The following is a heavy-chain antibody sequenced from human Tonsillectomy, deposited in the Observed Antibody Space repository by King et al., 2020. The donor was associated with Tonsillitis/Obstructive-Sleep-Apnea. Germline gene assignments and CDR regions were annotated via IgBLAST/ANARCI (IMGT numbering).Heavy chain of an antibody. CDR2: MNSDGSST. V-gene: IGHV3-74*01. J-gene: IGHJ6*02. CDR3: ARGATREAAAGAYYYYGMDV. D-gene: IGHD6-13*01. CDR1: GFTFRSYW. Sequence: VQLVESGGGLVQPGGSLRLSCAASGFTFRSYWMNWVRQAPGKGLVWVSRMNSDGSSTTYADSVKGRFTISRDNAENTLYLQMNSLRAEDTAVYICARGATREAAAGAYYYYGMDVWGQGTPVTVSS.